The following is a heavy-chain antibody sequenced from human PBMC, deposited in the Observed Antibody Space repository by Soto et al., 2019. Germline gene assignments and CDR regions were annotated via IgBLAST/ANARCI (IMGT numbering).Heavy chain of an antibody. CDR1: GFTVSSNY. V-gene: IGHV3-53*01. CDR3: ASSPVLYGMDV. D-gene: IGHD2-15*01. Sequence: GGSLRLSCAASGFTVSSNYMSWVRQAPGKGLEWVSVIYSGGSTYYADSVKGRFTISRDNSKNTLYLQMNSLRAEDTAVYYCASSPVLYGMDVWGQGTTVTVSS. CDR2: IYSGGST. J-gene: IGHJ6*02.